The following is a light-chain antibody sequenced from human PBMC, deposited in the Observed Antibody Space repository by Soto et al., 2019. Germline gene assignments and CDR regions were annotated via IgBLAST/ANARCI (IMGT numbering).Light chain of an antibody. Sequence: DIQMTQSPSSLSASGGDIVTITCRASQVISTSLAWYQVKPGKAPKLLIYAASTLESGVPSRFSATVSGTEFSLTITSLQPEDFATYYCQQLFDSPITFGQGTRLEI. CDR2: AAS. CDR1: QVISTS. J-gene: IGKJ5*01. V-gene: IGKV1-9*01. CDR3: QQLFDSPIT.